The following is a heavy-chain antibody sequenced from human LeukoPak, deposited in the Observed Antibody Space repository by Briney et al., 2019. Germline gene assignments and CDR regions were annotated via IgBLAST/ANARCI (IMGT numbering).Heavy chain of an antibody. Sequence: GGSLRLSCSASGFTFSSYSMNWVRQAPGKGLEGVSSISSSSSYIYYAGSVKGRFTISRDNAKNSLYLQMNSLRAEDTAVYYCARRDYYYYYKDVWGKGTTVTVSS. V-gene: IGHV3-21*01. CDR2: ISSSSSYI. CDR3: ARRDYYYYYKDV. CDR1: GFTFSSYS. J-gene: IGHJ6*03.